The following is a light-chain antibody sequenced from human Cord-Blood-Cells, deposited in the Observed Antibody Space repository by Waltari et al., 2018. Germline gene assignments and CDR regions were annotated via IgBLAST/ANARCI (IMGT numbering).Light chain of an antibody. CDR2: AAS. Sequence: DIQMTQSPSSLSASVGDRVTITCRASPSISSYLNWYQQKPGKAPKLLIYAASSLQSGVPSRFSGSGSGTDFTLTISSLQPEDFATYYCQQSYSGLTFGGGTKVEIK. CDR3: QQSYSGLT. J-gene: IGKJ4*01. V-gene: IGKV1-39*01. CDR1: PSISSY.